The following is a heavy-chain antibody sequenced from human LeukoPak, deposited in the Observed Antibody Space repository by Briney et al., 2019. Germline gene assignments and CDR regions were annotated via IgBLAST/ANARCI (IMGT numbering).Heavy chain of an antibody. Sequence: SETLSLTCTVSGGSISSSSYYWGWIRQPPGKGLEWIGSIYYSGSTYYNPSLKSRVTISVDTSKNQFSLKLSSVTAADTAVYYCARGYDILTGYYWSPRTNDAFDIWGQGTMVTVSS. CDR3: ARGYDILTGYYWSPRTNDAFDI. V-gene: IGHV4-39*07. CDR2: IYYSGST. J-gene: IGHJ3*02. D-gene: IGHD3-9*01. CDR1: GGSISSSSYY.